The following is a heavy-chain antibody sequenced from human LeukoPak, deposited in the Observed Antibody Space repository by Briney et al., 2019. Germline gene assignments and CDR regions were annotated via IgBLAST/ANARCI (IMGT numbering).Heavy chain of an antibody. CDR2: INHSGST. CDR1: GGSFSGYY. CDR3: ARVPLRSGAAAY. J-gene: IGHJ4*02. V-gene: IGHV4-34*01. Sequence: SETLSLTCAVYGGSFSGYYWSWIRQPPGKGLEWIGEINHSGSTNYNPSLKSRVTISVDTSKNQFSLKLSSVTAADTAVYYCARVPLRSGAAAYWGLGTLVTVSS. D-gene: IGHD2/OR15-2a*01.